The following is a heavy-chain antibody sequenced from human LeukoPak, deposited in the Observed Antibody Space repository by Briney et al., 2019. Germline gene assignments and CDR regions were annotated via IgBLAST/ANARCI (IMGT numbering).Heavy chain of an antibody. V-gene: IGHV1-8*01. J-gene: IGHJ4*02. CDR3: ARGSGGYSSSWYYFDY. CDR2: MNPNSGNT. CDR1: GYTFTSYD. D-gene: IGHD6-13*01. Sequence: ASVKVSCKASGYTFTSYDINWVRQATGQGLEWMGWMNPNSGNTGYAQKFQGRVTMTRNTSISTAYMELSSLRSEDTAVYYCARGSGGYSSSWYYFDYWCQGTLVTVSS.